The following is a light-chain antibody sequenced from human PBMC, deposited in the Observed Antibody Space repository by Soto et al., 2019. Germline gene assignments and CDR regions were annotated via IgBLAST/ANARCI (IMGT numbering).Light chain of an antibody. V-gene: IGKV3-11*01. J-gene: IGKJ2*01. Sequence: EIVLTQSPATLSLSPGERATLSCRASQSVSSYLSWYQQQHGQAPRLLIYDASNRATSIPARFSGCGAGTDFTLTISSLEPEDFAVYYCQQRSNRPPYTFGQGTKLEIK. CDR1: QSVSSY. CDR3: QQRSNRPPYT. CDR2: DAS.